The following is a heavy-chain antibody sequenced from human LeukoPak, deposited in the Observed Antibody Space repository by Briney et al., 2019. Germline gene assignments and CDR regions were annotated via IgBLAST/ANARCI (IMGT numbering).Heavy chain of an antibody. CDR3: TRDQGYYYMDV. J-gene: IGHJ6*03. Sequence: GGSLRLSCAASGFTFSNACMSWVRQASGKGLEWVGRIRSKANSYATAYAASVKGRFTISRDDSKNTAYLQMNSLKTEDTAVYYCTRDQGYYYMDVWGKGTTVTISS. CDR2: IRSKANSYAT. V-gene: IGHV3-73*01. CDR1: GFTFSNAC.